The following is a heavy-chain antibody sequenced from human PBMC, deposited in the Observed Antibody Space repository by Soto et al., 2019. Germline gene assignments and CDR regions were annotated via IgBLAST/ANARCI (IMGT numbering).Heavy chain of an antibody. J-gene: IGHJ4*02. CDR2: INPSGAST. V-gene: IGHV1-46*01. CDR3: ARDAGYSSSWYNY. D-gene: IGHD6-13*01. Sequence: XSVKVSCKASVYTFTTYYMHWVRQAPGQGLEWMGIINPSGASTSYAQKFQGRVTMTTDTSTSTAYMELRSLRSDDTAVYYCARDAGYSSSWYNYWGQGTLVTVSS. CDR1: VYTFTTYY.